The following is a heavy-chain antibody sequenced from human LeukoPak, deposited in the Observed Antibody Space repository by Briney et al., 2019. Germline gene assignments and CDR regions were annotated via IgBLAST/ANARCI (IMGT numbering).Heavy chain of an antibody. V-gene: IGHV1-24*01. Sequence: ASVKVSCKVSGYTLTKLFMHWVRQAPGKGPEWMGGFDPEDGETIYAQKFQGRVTMSEDTSTDTAHMELSGLRSEDTAVYYCAAEFRVRGFFTYWGQGTLVTVSS. J-gene: IGHJ4*02. CDR1: GYTLTKLF. CDR3: AAEFRVRGFFTY. CDR2: FDPEDGET. D-gene: IGHD3-10*01.